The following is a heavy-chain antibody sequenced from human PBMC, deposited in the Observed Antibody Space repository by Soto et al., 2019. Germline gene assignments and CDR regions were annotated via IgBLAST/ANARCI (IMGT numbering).Heavy chain of an antibody. CDR3: ARGYRYFDY. J-gene: IGHJ4*02. D-gene: IGHD2-2*02. CDR1: GGSISIYY. V-gene: IGHV4-59*01. Sequence: SETLSLTCTVSGGSISIYYWSWIRQPPGKGLEWIGYIYYSGSTNYNPSLKSRVTISVDTSKNQFSLKLSSVTAADTAVYYCARGYRYFDYWGQGTLVTVSS. CDR2: IYYSGST.